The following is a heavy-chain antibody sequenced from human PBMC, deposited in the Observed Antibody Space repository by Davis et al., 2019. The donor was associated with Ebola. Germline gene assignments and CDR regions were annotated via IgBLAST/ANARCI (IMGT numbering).Heavy chain of an antibody. CDR3: AREAAAAPGYNWFDP. V-gene: IGHV1-2*02. J-gene: IGHJ5*02. D-gene: IGHD6-13*01. CDR2: INPNSGGT. CDR1: GYTFTGYY. Sequence: ASVKVSCKASGYTFTGYYMHWVRQAPGQGLEWMGWINPNSGGTNYAQKFQGRVTMTRDTSISTAYMELSGLRSDDTAVYYCAREAAAAPGYNWFDPWGQGTLVTVSS.